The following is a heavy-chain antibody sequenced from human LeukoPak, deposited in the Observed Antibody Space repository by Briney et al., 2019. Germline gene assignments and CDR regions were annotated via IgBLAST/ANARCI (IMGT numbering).Heavy chain of an antibody. J-gene: IGHJ4*02. CDR1: GFTFDDYA. CDR3: ARGLGYCGSTSCYDIGY. D-gene: IGHD2-2*01. Sequence: GGSLRLSCAASGFTFDDYAMHWVRQAPGKGLEWVSGISWNSGSIGYADSVKGRFTISRDNAKNSLYLQMNSLRAKDTALYYCARGLGYCGSTSCYDIGYWGQGTLVTVSS. CDR2: ISWNSGSI. V-gene: IGHV3-9*01.